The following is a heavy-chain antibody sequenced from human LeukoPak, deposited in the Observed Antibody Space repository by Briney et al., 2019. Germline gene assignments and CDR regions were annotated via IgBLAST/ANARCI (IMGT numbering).Heavy chain of an antibody. D-gene: IGHD3-10*01. Sequence: SETLSLTCTVSGGSISSYHWSWIRQPPGKGLEWIGYIYYSGSTNYNPSLKSRVTISVDTSKNQFSLKLSSVTAADTAVYYCARVSYGSGSYYADYWGQGTLVTVSS. V-gene: IGHV4-59*01. CDR3: ARVSYGSGSYYADY. CDR2: IYYSGST. CDR1: GGSISSYH. J-gene: IGHJ4*02.